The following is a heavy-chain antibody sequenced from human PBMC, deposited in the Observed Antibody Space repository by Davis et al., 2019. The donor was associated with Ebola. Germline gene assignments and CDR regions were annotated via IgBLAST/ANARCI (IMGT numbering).Heavy chain of an antibody. CDR1: GYTFTDYY. J-gene: IGHJ4*02. V-gene: IGHV1-2*02. CDR2: INPNSGGT. Sequence: ASVKVSCKASGYTFTDYYMHWVRQAPGQGLEWMGWINPNSGGTNYAQKFQGRVTMTRDTSISTAYMELSRLRSDDTAVYYCATLYSSSSGVDYWGQGTLVTVSS. CDR3: ATLYSSSSGVDY. D-gene: IGHD6-6*01.